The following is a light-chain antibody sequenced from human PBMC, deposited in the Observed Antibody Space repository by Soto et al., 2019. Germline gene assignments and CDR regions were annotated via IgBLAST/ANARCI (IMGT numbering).Light chain of an antibody. Sequence: EIVLTQSPGTLSLSPGDRATLSCRASQSIRDNYLAWYQQKPGQAPGLLIYRASNRATGIPDGFSGSGSGTDFTLTISRLEPEDFVVYYCQQYGGSPATFGQGTRLEIK. CDR1: QSIRDNY. CDR2: RAS. J-gene: IGKJ5*01. V-gene: IGKV3-20*01. CDR3: QQYGGSPAT.